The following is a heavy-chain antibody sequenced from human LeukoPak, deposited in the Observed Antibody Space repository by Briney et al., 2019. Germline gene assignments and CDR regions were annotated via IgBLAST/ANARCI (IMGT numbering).Heavy chain of an antibody. CDR1: GFTFTDFY. D-gene: IGHD3-10*01. Sequence: PGGSLRLSCATSGFTFTDFYMTWFRQAPGRGLVWVSHISGSGIMKFYEDSVKGRFTVSRDNVKQSLHLQMNSLRPEDTAVYYCARCRGSGSYCLDHWGQGTLVTVSS. J-gene: IGHJ4*02. CDR3: ARCRGSGSYCLDH. CDR2: ISGSGIMK. V-gene: IGHV3-11*01.